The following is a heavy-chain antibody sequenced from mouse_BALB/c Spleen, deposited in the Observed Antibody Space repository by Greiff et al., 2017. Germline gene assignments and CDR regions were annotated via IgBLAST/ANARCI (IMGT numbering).Heavy chain of an antibody. CDR2: INPYNGDT. CDR1: GYSFTGYF. V-gene: IGHV1-20*02. D-gene: IGHD1-2*01. CDR3: ARRDYGYDAMDY. J-gene: IGHJ4*01. Sequence: EVKLQESGPELVKPGASVKISCKASGYSFTGYFMNWVMQSHGKSLEWIGRINPYNGDTFYNQKFKGKATLTVDKSSSTAHMELRSLASEDSAVYYCARRDYGYDAMDYWGQGTSVTVSS.